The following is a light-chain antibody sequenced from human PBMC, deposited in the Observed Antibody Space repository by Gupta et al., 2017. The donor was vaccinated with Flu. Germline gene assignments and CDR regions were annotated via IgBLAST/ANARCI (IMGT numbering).Light chain of an antibody. CDR1: SSDVGGYNY. J-gene: IGLJ1*01. V-gene: IGLV2-14*01. CDR2: EVS. Sequence: QSALTPPASVSGSPGQSITISCTGTSSDVGGYNYVSWYQQHPGKAPKLMIYEVSNRPSGVSNRFSGSKSGNTASLTISGLQAEDEADYYCSSYTSSSSGYVFGTGTKVTVL. CDR3: SSYTSSSSGYV.